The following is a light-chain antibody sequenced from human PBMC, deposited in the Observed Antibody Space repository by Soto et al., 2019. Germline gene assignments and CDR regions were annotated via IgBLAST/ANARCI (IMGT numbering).Light chain of an antibody. CDR3: SSYEGSIL. CDR2: EVS. CDR1: SSDVGGYNY. Sequence: QSVLTQPPSASGSPGQSVTISCTGTSSDVGGYNYVSWYQQHPGKAPKLMIYEVSKRPSGVPDRFSGSKSGNTASLTVSGLQAEDEADYYCSSYEGSILFGTGTKLTVL. J-gene: IGLJ1*01. V-gene: IGLV2-8*01.